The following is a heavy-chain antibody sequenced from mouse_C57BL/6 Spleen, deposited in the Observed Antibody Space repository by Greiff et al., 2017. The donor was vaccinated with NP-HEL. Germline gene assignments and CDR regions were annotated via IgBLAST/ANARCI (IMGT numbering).Heavy chain of an antibody. Sequence: QVQLKQPGAELVKPGASVKLSCKASGYTFTSYWMQWVKQRPGQGLEWIGEIDPSDSYTNYNQKFKGKATLTVDTSSSTAYMQLSSLTSEDSAVYYCARYTTDYAMDDWGQGTSVTVSS. V-gene: IGHV1-50*01. J-gene: IGHJ4*01. CDR2: IDPSDSYT. CDR1: GYTFTSYW. D-gene: IGHD1-1*01. CDR3: ARYTTDYAMDD.